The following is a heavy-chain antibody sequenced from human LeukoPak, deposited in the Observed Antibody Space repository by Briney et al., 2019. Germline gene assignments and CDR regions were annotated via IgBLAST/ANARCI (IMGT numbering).Heavy chain of an antibody. J-gene: IGHJ4*02. Sequence: SLKVSCKASGGTFSSYAISWVRQAPGQGVEWMGGIIPIFGTAHYAQKLQGGGTITPDESTSTAYMELSSLRSEDTAVYYCAGPKIDYDSWSGYLYYFDYWGQGTLVTVSS. CDR3: AGPKIDYDSWSGYLYYFDY. CDR2: IIPIFGTA. D-gene: IGHD3-3*01. CDR1: GGTFSSYA. V-gene: IGHV1-69*01.